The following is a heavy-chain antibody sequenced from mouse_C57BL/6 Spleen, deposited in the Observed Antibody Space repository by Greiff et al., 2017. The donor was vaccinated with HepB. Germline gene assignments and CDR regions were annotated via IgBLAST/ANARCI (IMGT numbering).Heavy chain of an antibody. Sequence: QVQLKQSGAELVKPGASVKLSCKASGYTFTSYWMHWVKQRPGQGLEWIGMIHPNSGSTNYNEKFKSKATLTVDKSSSTAYMQLSSLTSEDSAVYYCARSDYGSSSYYFDYWGQGTTLTVSS. CDR2: IHPNSGST. V-gene: IGHV1-64*01. CDR3: ARSDYGSSSYYFDY. J-gene: IGHJ2*01. CDR1: GYTFTSYW. D-gene: IGHD1-1*01.